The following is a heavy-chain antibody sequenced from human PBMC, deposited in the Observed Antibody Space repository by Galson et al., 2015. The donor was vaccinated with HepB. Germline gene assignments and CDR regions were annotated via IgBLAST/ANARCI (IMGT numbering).Heavy chain of an antibody. Sequence: SLRLSCAASGFTFSSYAIHWVRQAPGKGLEWVAVISYDGSDKYYADSVKGRFTISRDNSKNTLYLQMNSLRTEDTAVYYCARDRGDLVVVAAATRGYGMDVWGQGTTVTVSS. CDR1: GFTFSSYA. CDR3: ARDRGDLVVVAAATRGYGMDV. V-gene: IGHV3-30*03. D-gene: IGHD2-15*01. CDR2: ISYDGSDK. J-gene: IGHJ6*02.